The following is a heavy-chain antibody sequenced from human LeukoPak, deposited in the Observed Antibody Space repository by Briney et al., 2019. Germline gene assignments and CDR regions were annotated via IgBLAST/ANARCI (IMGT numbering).Heavy chain of an antibody. D-gene: IGHD2-2*02. CDR3: AKDGYCSSTSCYKAPFDY. V-gene: IGHV3-23*01. CDR2: ISGSGGST. CDR1: GFTFSSYS. J-gene: IGHJ4*02. Sequence: GGSLRLSCAASGFTFSSYSMSWVRQAPGKGLEWVSAISGSGGSTYYADSVKGRFTISRDNSKNTLYLQMNSLRAEDTAVYYCAKDGYCSSTSCYKAPFDYWGQGTLVTVSS.